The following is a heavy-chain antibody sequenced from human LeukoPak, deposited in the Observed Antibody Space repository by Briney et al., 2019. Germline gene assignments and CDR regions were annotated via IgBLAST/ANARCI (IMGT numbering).Heavy chain of an antibody. V-gene: IGHV3-66*04. D-gene: IGHD3-22*01. CDR1: GFTVSSNY. CDR2: IYSGGST. Sequence: PGGSLRLSCAASGFTVSSNYMSWVRQAPGKGLEWVSVIYSGGSTYYADSVKGRFTISRDNSKNTLYLQMNSLRAEDTAVYYCAKPYYYDSTDAFDIWGQGTMVTVSS. CDR3: AKPYYYDSTDAFDI. J-gene: IGHJ3*02.